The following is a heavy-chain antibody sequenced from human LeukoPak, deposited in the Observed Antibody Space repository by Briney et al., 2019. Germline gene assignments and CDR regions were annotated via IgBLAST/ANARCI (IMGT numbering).Heavy chain of an antibody. CDR3: ARGRYCSGGSCYRDWFDP. Sequence: ASVTVSCKASGYTFTGYYMHWVRQAPGQGLEWMGIINPSGGSTSYAQKFQGRVTMTRDTSTSTVYMELSSLRSEDTAVHYCARGRYCSGGSCYRDWFDPWGQGTLVTVSS. J-gene: IGHJ5*02. V-gene: IGHV1-46*01. CDR1: GYTFTGYY. CDR2: INPSGGST. D-gene: IGHD2-15*01.